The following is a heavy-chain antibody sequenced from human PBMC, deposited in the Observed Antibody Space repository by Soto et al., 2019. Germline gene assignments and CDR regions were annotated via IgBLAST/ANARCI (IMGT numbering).Heavy chain of an antibody. V-gene: IGHV3-48*02. CDR1: GFTFSTFS. D-gene: IGHD6-13*01. CDR3: AGTYSSNWYKLDY. CDR2: ISSGSSTI. J-gene: IGHJ4*02. Sequence: GGSLRLSCAASGFTFSTFSMNWVRQAPGKGLEWLSYISSGSSTIYYSDSVNGRFTISRDNAKNSLYLQMNSLRDEDTAVYYCAGTYSSNWYKLDYWGQGTLVTVSS.